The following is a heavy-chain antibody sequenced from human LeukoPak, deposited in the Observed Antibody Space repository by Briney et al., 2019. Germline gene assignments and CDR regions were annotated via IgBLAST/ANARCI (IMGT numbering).Heavy chain of an antibody. J-gene: IGHJ4*02. CDR3: ARAYDYGGNLVPFDY. V-gene: IGHV1-2*02. CDR2: INPHSGGT. Sequence: GASVKVSCKASGYTFTGYYMHWVRQAPGQGLEWMGWINPHSGGTNSAQKFQGRVTMTRDTSISTAYMELSRLRSDDTAVYHCARAYDYGGNLVPFDYWGQGTLVTVSS. D-gene: IGHD4-23*01. CDR1: GYTFTGYY.